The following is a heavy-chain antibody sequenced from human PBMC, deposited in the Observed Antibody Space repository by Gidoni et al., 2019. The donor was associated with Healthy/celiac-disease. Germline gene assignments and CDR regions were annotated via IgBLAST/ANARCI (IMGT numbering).Heavy chain of an antibody. CDR3: ARRRGYSYAYRGVNWFDP. J-gene: IGHJ5*02. CDR2: IHHSGST. CDR1: GGSLSGYY. V-gene: IGHV4-34*01. Sequence: QVQLHQWGAGLFKPSETLSLTCAVYGGSLSGYYWSWIRQPPGKGLEWMGEIHHSGSTNYNPSLKSRVTISVDTSKNQFSLKLSSVTAADTAVYYCARRRGYSYAYRGVNWFDPWGQGTLVTVSS. D-gene: IGHD5-18*01.